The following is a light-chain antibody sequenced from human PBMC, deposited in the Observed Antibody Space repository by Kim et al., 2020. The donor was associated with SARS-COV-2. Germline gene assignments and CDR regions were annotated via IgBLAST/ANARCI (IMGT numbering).Light chain of an antibody. CDR2: GNS. J-gene: IGLJ7*01. CDR1: SSNIGAGYD. V-gene: IGLV1-40*01. CDR3: QSYDSSLSGPV. Sequence: RVTISCTGSSSNIGAGYDVHWYQQLPGTAPKLLIYGNSNRPSGVPDRFSGSKSGPSASLAITGLQAEDEADYYCQSYDSSLSGPVFGGGTQLTVL.